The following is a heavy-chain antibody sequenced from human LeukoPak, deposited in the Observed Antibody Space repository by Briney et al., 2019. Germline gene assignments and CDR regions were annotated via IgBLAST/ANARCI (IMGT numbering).Heavy chain of an antibody. CDR1: GFTVSNNY. D-gene: IGHD6-6*01. Sequence: GESLRLSCATSGFTVSNNYMTWVRQAPGKGLEWLSSLYSGGATHYADSVKGRFTISRDNSKNTLYLQMNSLRAEDTAVYYCARGSSSSSSAYYYYYYMDVWGKGTTVTVSS. CDR2: LYSGGAT. V-gene: IGHV3-66*02. CDR3: ARGSSSSSSAYYYYYYMDV. J-gene: IGHJ6*03.